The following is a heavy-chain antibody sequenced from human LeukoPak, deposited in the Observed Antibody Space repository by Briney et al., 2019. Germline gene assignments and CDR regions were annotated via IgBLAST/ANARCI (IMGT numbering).Heavy chain of an antibody. CDR3: ARGRGRRFGELLSHWFDP. CDR2: INHSGST. D-gene: IGHD3-10*01. V-gene: IGHV4-34*01. CDR1: GGSFSGYY. Sequence: SETLSLTCAVYGGSFSGYYWSWIRQPPGKGLEWIGEINHSGSTNYNPSLKSRVTISVGTSKNQFSLKLSSVTAADTAVYYCARGRGRRFGELLSHWFDPWGQGTLVTVSS. J-gene: IGHJ5*02.